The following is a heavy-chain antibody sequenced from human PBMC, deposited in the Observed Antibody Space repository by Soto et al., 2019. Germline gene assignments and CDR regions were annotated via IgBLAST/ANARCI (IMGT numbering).Heavy chain of an antibody. J-gene: IGHJ4*02. CDR2: ISAYNGNT. CDR1: GYTFTSYG. D-gene: IGHD6-19*01. V-gene: IGHV1-18*01. Sequence: ASVKVSCKASGYTFTSYGISCARQAPGQGLEWMGWISAYNGNTNYAQKLQGRVTMTTDTSTSTAYMELRSLRSEDTAVYYCAREIGYSSGWELDYWGQGTLVTVSS. CDR3: AREIGYSSGWELDY.